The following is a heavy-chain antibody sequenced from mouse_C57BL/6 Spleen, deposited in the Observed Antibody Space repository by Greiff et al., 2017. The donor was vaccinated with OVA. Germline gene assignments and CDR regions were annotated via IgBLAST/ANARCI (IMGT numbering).Heavy chain of an antibody. J-gene: IGHJ2*01. CDR3: ARCYYYAFDY. V-gene: IGHV1-64*01. Sequence: VQLQQPGAELVKPGASVKLSCKASGYTFTSYWMHWVKQRPGQGLEWIGMIHPNSGSTNYNEKFQSKATLTVDTSSSTAYMQHSSLTSEDSAVYYCARCYYYAFDYWGKGTTLTVSS. CDR1: GYTFTSYW. CDR2: IHPNSGST. D-gene: IGHD1-1*01.